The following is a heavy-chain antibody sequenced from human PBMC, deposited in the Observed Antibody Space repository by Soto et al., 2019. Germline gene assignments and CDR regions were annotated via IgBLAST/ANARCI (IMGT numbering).Heavy chain of an antibody. CDR1: GFTFSSYS. D-gene: IGHD6-19*01. J-gene: IGHJ4*02. CDR2: ISSSSSYT. CDR3: ARVAYSSGYFDY. V-gene: IGHV3-21*01. Sequence: GGSLRLSCAASGFTFSSYSMNWVRQAPGEGLEWVSSISSSSSYTYYADSVKGRFTISRDNAKNSLYLQMNSLRAEDTAVYYCARVAYSSGYFDYWGQGTLVTVSS.